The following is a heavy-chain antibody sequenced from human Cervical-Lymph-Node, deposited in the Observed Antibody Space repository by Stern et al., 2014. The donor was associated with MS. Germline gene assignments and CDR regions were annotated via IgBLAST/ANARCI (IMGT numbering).Heavy chain of an antibody. V-gene: IGHV3-23*04. J-gene: IGHJ6*02. Sequence: EVQLVESGGDLVQPGGSLRLSCAASGLTFNKYAMNWVRQAPGKGLEWVSTISGSGGSRYYADSVKGRFPISRDNSENTLYLQMHSLRAEDTAIYYCAKQYFDSSGYSYYYGMDVWGQGTTVTVSS. CDR2: ISGSGGSR. D-gene: IGHD3-22*01. CDR1: GLTFNKYA. CDR3: AKQYFDSSGYSYYYGMDV.